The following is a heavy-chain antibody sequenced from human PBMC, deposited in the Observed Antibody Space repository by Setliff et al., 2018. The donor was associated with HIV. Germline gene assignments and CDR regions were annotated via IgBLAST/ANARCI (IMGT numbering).Heavy chain of an antibody. V-gene: IGHV3-23*01. Sequence: PGGSLRLSCAASGFTFSSYAMTWVRQAPGKGLEWVSAISGGGDRTYHADSVRGRFTISRDNSKNSLYLQMNSLRAEDTAVYYCAKTYYYDSSGYYYFDSWGQGTRVTVSS. CDR1: GFTFSSYA. CDR2: ISGGGDRT. J-gene: IGHJ4*02. D-gene: IGHD3-22*01. CDR3: AKTYYYDSSGYYYFDS.